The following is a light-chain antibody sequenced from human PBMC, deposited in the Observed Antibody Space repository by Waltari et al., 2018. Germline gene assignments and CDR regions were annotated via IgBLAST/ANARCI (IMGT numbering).Light chain of an antibody. CDR3: QQYHSFSRFA. CDR1: QRITTW. CDR2: KAS. V-gene: IGKV1-5*03. J-gene: IGKJ3*01. Sequence: DIQMTQSPSTLSASVGDRVTINFRASQRITTWLAWYQQKPGRAPKLLIYKASTLQSGVPSRFSASGSGTEFTLTISSLQPDDFATYYCQQYHSFSRFAFGPGTKVHLK.